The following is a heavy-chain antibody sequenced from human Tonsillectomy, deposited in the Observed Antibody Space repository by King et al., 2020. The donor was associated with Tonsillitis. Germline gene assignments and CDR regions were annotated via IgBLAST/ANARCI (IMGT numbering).Heavy chain of an antibody. D-gene: IGHD3-10*01. CDR1: GYTFTSYG. CDR3: AALWFGELLPASGWFDP. V-gene: IGHV1-18*01. CDR2: ISAYNGNT. Sequence: VQLVESGAGVKKPGASVKVSCKASGYTFTSYGISWVRQAPGQGLEWMGWISAYNGNTNHAQKLQGRVTMTTDTSTSTAYMELRSLRSDDTAVYYCAALWFGELLPASGWFDPWGEGTLVTVSS. J-gene: IGHJ5*02.